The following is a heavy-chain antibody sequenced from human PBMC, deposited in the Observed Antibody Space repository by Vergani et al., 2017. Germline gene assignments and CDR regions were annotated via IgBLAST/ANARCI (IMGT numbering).Heavy chain of an antibody. J-gene: IGHJ6*04. D-gene: IGHD3-10*01. CDR1: GGSLSSYY. CDR3: ARLGYYYGSGGMDV. Sequence: QVQLQQWGAGLLKPSETLSLTCAVSGGSLSSYYWSWIRQPPGKGLEWIGYIYYSGSTNYNPSLKRRVTISVDTSKNQFSLKLSSVTAADTAVYYCARLGYYYGSGGMDVWGKGTTVTVSS. CDR2: IYYSGST. V-gene: IGHV4-59*01.